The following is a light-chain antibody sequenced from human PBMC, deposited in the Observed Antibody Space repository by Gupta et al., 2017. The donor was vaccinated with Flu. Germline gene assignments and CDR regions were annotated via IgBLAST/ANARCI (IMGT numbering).Light chain of an antibody. CDR3: EQYSGVWS. Sequence: DIQMTQSPSTLSASVGDRVTVICRASQSISNWLAWYQQKPGKAPKLLIYKASNLEIAAPSRFSGSGSGTEFTLTINSLQPDDFATYYCEQYSGVWSFGQGTKV. CDR1: QSISNW. J-gene: IGKJ1*01. CDR2: KAS. V-gene: IGKV1-5*03.